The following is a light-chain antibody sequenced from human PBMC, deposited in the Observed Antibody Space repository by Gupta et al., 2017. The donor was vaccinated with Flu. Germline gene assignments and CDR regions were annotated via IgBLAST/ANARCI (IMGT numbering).Light chain of an antibody. CDR1: QSVSAGY. CDR3: QQYGHSPRT. Sequence: EIVLTQSPGTLSLSPGERATLSCKASQSVSAGYLAWYQQKSGQAPRLLMYHTSTRAAGISDRFSGSGSETDFALTISRLEPEDFAMYYCQQYGHSPRTFGQGTKVEI. CDR2: HTS. J-gene: IGKJ1*01. V-gene: IGKV3-20*01.